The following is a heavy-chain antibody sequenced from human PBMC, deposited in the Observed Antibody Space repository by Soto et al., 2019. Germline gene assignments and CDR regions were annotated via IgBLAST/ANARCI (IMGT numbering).Heavy chain of an antibody. CDR3: ANDLGNGLTAAGSLDY. V-gene: IGHV3-23*01. CDR2: ISDNSSST. D-gene: IGHD6-13*01. Sequence: PGGSLRLSCAASGFTFSSYAMSWVRQAPGKGLEWVSSISDNSSSTYYADSVKGRFTISRDNSKNTLYLQMNSLRAEDTAVFYCANDLGNGLTAAGSLDYWGQGTLVTVSS. CDR1: GFTFSSYA. J-gene: IGHJ4*02.